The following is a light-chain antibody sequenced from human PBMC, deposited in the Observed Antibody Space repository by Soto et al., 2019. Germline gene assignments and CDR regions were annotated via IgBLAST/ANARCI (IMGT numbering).Light chain of an antibody. CDR1: QSVRNSY. Sequence: EIVWTQAPGTLSLSPGERATLSCRASQSVRNSYLAWYQQKPGQAPRLLIYVASSRATGIPDRFSGSGSGTDFTLTISRLEPEDFAVYYCRQYGSSPVAFGQGTKVDIK. J-gene: IGKJ1*01. CDR2: VAS. CDR3: RQYGSSPVA. V-gene: IGKV3-20*01.